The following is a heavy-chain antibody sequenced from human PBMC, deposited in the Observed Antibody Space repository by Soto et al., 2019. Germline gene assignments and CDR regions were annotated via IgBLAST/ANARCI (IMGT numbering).Heavy chain of an antibody. Sequence: ASVKVPCKASGYTFTSYGISWVRQAPGQGLEWMGWISAYNGNTNYAQKLQGRVTMTTDTSTSTAYMELRSLRSDDTAVYYCARDNSTNTGGITIFLFDPWGQGTLVTVSS. CDR2: ISAYNGNT. CDR3: ARDNSTNTGGITIFLFDP. V-gene: IGHV1-18*01. J-gene: IGHJ5*02. CDR1: GYTFTSYG. D-gene: IGHD3-3*01.